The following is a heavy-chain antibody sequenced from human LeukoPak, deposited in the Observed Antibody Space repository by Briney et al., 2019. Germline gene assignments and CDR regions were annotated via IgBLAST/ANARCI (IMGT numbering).Heavy chain of an antibody. CDR3: ARDYVVAAKEFWFDP. D-gene: IGHD2-15*01. V-gene: IGHV1-69*13. CDR1: GGTFSSYA. CDR2: IVPIFGTA. J-gene: IGHJ5*02. Sequence: SVKVSCKAPGGTFSSYAISWVRQAPGQGLEWMGGIVPIFGTANYAQKFQGRVTITADESTSTAYMELSSLRSEDTAVYYCARDYVVAAKEFWFDPWGQGTLVTVSS.